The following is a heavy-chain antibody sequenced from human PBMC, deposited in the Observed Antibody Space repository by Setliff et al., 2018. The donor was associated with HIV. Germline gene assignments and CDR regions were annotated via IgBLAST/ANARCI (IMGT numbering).Heavy chain of an antibody. J-gene: IGHJ4*02. CDR2: ISSSGAVT. CDR3: SSPGPGHGYSYGYFDY. Sequence: QAGGSLRLSCAASGFTFSSYAMNWVRQAPGKGLEWVSGISSSGAVTYYVGFVKGRFTISRDKSKNTLYLQMSSLRAEDTAVYYCSSPGPGHGYSYGYFDYWGQGTLVTVSS. V-gene: IGHV3-23*01. D-gene: IGHD5-18*01. CDR1: GFTFSSYA.